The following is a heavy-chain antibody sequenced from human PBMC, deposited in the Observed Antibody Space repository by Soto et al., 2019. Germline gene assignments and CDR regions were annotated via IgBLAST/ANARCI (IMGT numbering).Heavy chain of an antibody. D-gene: IGHD4-17*01. CDR3: ARDPYKDYVDSYYYYAMDA. CDR2: IYYIGGP. J-gene: IGHJ6*02. V-gene: IGHV4-30-4*01. Sequence: SETLSLTCSVSGDSVSNGDYSWSWIRQPPGKGLEWIGYIYYIGGPYYNPSLQSRVTISMDTSKNQVSLNLTSVTAADTAVYFCARDPYKDYVDSYYYYAMDAWGQGLRVTVSS. CDR1: GDSVSNGDYS.